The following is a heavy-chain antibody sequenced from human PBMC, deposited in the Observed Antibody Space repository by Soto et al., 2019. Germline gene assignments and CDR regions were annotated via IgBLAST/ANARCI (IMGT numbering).Heavy chain of an antibody. CDR3: ARDRAVAAPNWFDP. J-gene: IGHJ5*02. D-gene: IGHD6-19*01. CDR1: GLTIRSYA. V-gene: IGHV3-30-3*01. CDR2: ISYDGSKK. Sequence: QVQLVESGGGVVQPGRSLRLSCAASGLTIRSYAMHWVRQAPGKGLEWVAVISYDGSKKFHADAVKGRFTISRDNSKNTLYLQINSLRAEDTAVYYCARDRAVAAPNWFDPSGQGTLVTVSS.